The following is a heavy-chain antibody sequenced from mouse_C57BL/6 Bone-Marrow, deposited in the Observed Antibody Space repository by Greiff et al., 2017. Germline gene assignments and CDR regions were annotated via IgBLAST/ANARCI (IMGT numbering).Heavy chain of an antibody. J-gene: IGHJ3*01. CDR1: GYTFTSYW. CDR2: IDPSDSYT. Sequence: QVQLQQPGAELVKPGASVKLSCKASGYTFTSYWMQWVKQRPGQGLEWIGEIDPSDSYTNYNQKFKGKATLTVDTSSSTAYMQLSSLTSEDSAVYYCARRAYYYGSSAWCAYWGQGTLVTVSA. V-gene: IGHV1-50*01. CDR3: ARRAYYYGSSAWCAY. D-gene: IGHD1-1*01.